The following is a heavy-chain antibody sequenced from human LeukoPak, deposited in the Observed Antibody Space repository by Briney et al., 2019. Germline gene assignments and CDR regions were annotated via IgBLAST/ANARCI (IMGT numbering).Heavy chain of an antibody. CDR2: ISYDGSNK. D-gene: IGHD3-16*01. J-gene: IGHJ3*02. CDR1: GFTFSSYA. CDR3: AKALRTYDPGPNDAFDI. V-gene: IGHV3-30-3*01. Sequence: GGSLRLSCAASGFTFSSYAMHWVRQAPGKGLEWVAVISYDGSNKYYADSVKGRFTISRDNSKNTVHLQMNSLRAEDTAVYYCAKALRTYDPGPNDAFDIWGQGTMVTVSS.